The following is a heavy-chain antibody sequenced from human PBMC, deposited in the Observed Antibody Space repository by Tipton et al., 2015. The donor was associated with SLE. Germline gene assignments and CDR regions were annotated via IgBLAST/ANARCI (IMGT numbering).Heavy chain of an antibody. CDR2: ISYSETT. J-gene: IGHJ4*02. CDR3: AGAWQGYCSGGTCYVLDY. CDR1: GGFISSHH. V-gene: IGHV4-59*11. D-gene: IGHD2-15*01. Sequence: TLSLTCTVSGGFISSHHLSWLRPPPGKGLEWIGYISYSETTNYNPSLKSRVTISVDTSKNQFSLKLRPVTAADTAVYYCAGAWQGYCSGGTCYVLDYWGQGALVTVSS.